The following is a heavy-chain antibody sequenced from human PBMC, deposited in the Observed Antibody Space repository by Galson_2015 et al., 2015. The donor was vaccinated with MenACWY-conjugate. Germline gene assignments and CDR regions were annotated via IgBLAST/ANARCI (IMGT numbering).Heavy chain of an antibody. CDR1: GSSFISYQ. V-gene: IGHV1-46*01. Sequence: VKVSCKASGSSFISYQIHWVRQAPGQGPEWMGIINPSGGSTTYAQKFQGRVTMTRDTSTSTVYMELSSLRSEDTAVYYCARDRIALGPWGQGTLVTVSS. CDR2: INPSGGST. CDR3: ARDRIALGP. D-gene: IGHD6-19*01. J-gene: IGHJ5*02.